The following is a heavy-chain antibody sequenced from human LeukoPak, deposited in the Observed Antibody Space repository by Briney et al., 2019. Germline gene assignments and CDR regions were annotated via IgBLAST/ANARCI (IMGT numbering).Heavy chain of an antibody. J-gene: IGHJ6*02. CDR2: VRYTGST. D-gene: IGHD6-13*01. CDR1: GGSIHTYY. Sequence: SETLSLTCTVSGGSIHTYYLSWIRLPPGKGLEWIGYVRYTGSTNYNPSLKSRVTISVDTSKNQFSLNLASVTAADTAVYYCAREGGGGSTSWSNYYYGMDVWGQGATVTVSS. CDR3: AREGGGGSTSWSNYYYGMDV. V-gene: IGHV4-59*01.